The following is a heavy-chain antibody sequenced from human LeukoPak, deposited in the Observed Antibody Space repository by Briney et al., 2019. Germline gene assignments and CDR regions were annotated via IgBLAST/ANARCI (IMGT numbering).Heavy chain of an antibody. CDR2: INHSGST. J-gene: IGHJ4*02. Sequence: SETLSLTCAVYGGSFSGYYWSWIRQPPGKGLEWIGEINHSGSTNYNPSLKSRVTIPVDTSKNQFSLKLSSVTAADTAVYYCARLCTNGVCYMGDYWGQGTLVTVSS. CDR1: GGSFSGYY. D-gene: IGHD2-8*01. V-gene: IGHV4-34*01. CDR3: ARLCTNGVCYMGDY.